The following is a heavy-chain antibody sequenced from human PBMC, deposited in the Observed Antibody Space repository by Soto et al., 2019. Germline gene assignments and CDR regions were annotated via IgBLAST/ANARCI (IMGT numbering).Heavy chain of an antibody. V-gene: IGHV4-61*01. Sequence: PSETLSLTCTVSGGSVHNGSYYWSWLRQPPGKGLEWIGYIYYTGTTNYNPSLKSHVTISVDTSKNQFSLKVKSVSAADTAVYFCCASARPFVNACNFDYWGQGTLVTVSS. J-gene: IGHJ4*02. CDR2: IYYTGTT. D-gene: IGHD2-8*01. CDR1: GGSVHNGSYY. CDR3: ASARPFVNACNFDY.